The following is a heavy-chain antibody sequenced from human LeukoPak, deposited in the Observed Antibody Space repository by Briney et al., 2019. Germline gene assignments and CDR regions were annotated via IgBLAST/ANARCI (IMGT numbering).Heavy chain of an antibody. CDR2: ISSSGST. D-gene: IGHD3-16*01. CDR1: GDSFSSYH. V-gene: IGHV4-59*01. J-gene: IGHJ4*02. CDR3: ARVGRGDHTWGSYYCDH. Sequence: SETLSLACTVSGDSFSSYHWSWLRQPPGKGLEWIGYISSSGSTSYNPSLETRLTISVDTSKNQFSLKLSSVTAADTAVYYCARVGRGDHTWGSYYCDHWGQGTLVSVSS.